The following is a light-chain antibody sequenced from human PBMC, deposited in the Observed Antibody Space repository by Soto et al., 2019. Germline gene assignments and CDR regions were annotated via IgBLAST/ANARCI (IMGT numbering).Light chain of an antibody. CDR3: QQYAGYSRT. J-gene: IGKJ1*01. V-gene: IGKV1-5*03. CDR2: KAS. CDR1: QTISSW. Sequence: DIQMTQSPSSLSASVGDRVTITCRASQTISSWLAWYQQKPGKAPKLLIYKASTLKSGVPSRFSGSGSGTEFTLTISSLQPDDFATYYCQQYAGYSRTFGQGTKVDI.